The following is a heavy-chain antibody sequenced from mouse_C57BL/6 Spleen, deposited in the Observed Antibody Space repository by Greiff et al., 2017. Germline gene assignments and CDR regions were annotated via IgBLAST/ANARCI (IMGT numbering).Heavy chain of an antibody. J-gene: IGHJ2*01. CDR1: GYTFTSYW. CDR2: IDPSDSYT. Sequence: QVQLQQPGAELVKPGTSVKLSCKASGYTFTSYWMQWVKQRPGQGLEWIGEIDPSDSYTNYNQTFKGKATLTVDTSSSTAYMQLSSLTSEDSAVYYCASSGYGNDCDYWGQGTTLTGSS. CDR3: ASSGYGNDCDY. D-gene: IGHD2-10*02. V-gene: IGHV1-50*01.